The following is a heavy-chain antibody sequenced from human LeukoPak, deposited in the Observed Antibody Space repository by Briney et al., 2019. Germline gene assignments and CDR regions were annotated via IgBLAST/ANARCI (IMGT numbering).Heavy chain of an antibody. D-gene: IGHD3-3*01. Sequence: PSETLSLTCAVYGGSFSGYYWSWIRQPPGKGLEWIGEINHSGSTNYNPSLKRRVTISVDTSKNQFSLKLISVTAADTAVYYCASSTPLTYFDFWSGLSGGYYYGMDVWGQGTTVTVSS. CDR3: ASSTPLTYFDFWSGLSGGYYYGMDV. CDR1: GGSFSGYY. V-gene: IGHV4-34*01. J-gene: IGHJ6*02. CDR2: INHSGST.